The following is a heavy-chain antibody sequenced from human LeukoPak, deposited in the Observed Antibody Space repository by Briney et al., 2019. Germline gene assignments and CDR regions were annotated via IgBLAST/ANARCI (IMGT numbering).Heavy chain of an antibody. J-gene: IGHJ3*02. CDR2: ISAYNGNT. CDR1: GYTFTSYG. Sequence: ASVTVSFKASGYTFTSYGISWVRQAPGQGGEGMGWISAYNGNTNYAQKLLGRVTMTTDTSTSTAYMELRSLRSDDTAVYYCATVGYSSTDAFDIWGQGTMVTVSS. CDR3: ATVGYSSTDAFDI. V-gene: IGHV1-18*01. D-gene: IGHD6-13*01.